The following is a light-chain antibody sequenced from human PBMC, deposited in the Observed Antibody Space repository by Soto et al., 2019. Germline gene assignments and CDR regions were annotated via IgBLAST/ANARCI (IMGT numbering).Light chain of an antibody. CDR3: QQYANSPIT. CDR1: QFVSSRS. J-gene: IGKJ5*01. V-gene: IGKV3-20*01. Sequence: EIVLTQSPGTLSLSPGESATLLCRASQFVSSRSLAWYQQKLGQAPRLLIYGASNRATGIPGRFSASGSGTDFTLTITPLEPEDFAVYFCQQYANSPITFCQGTRLDIK. CDR2: GAS.